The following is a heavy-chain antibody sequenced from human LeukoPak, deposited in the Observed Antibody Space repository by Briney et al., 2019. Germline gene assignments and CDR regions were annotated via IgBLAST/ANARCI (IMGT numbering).Heavy chain of an antibody. J-gene: IGHJ4*02. CDR2: ISTSGDTI. V-gene: IGHV3-48*03. CDR1: GFTFSSYE. Sequence: GGSLRLSCAASGFTFSSYEMNWVRQAPGKGLEWLSHISTSGDTIHYANSVEGRFTISRDNAKNSLYLQINSLRAEDTAVYYCARRRGGGNSGFDYWGQGTLVTVSS. D-gene: IGHD4-23*01. CDR3: ARRRGGGNSGFDY.